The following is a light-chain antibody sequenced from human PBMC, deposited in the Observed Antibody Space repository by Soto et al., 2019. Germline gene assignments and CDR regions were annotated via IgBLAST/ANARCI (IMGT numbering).Light chain of an antibody. Sequence: IVMTQSPATLSVSPGERATLSCRASQSISSRYLAWYQQKRGQAPRLLINDASTRATGIPARFSGSGSGTDFTLTISSVEPEDFAVYYCQQRSNWPLSYTFGQGTKVDIK. V-gene: IGKV3D-20*02. J-gene: IGKJ2*01. CDR2: DAS. CDR3: QQRSNWPLSYT. CDR1: QSISSRY.